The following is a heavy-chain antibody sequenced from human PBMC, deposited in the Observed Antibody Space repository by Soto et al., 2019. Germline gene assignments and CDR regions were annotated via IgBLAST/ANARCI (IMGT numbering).Heavy chain of an antibody. Sequence: EASVKVSCKASGYTFTSYGISWVRQAPGQGLEWMGWISAYNGNTNYAQKLQGRVTMTTDTSTSTAYMELRSLRSDDTAVYYCARDHAVGATAYYYYGMDVWGQGTTVTVSS. V-gene: IGHV1-18*01. D-gene: IGHD1-26*01. CDR3: ARDHAVGATAYYYYGMDV. CDR2: ISAYNGNT. J-gene: IGHJ6*02. CDR1: GYTFTSYG.